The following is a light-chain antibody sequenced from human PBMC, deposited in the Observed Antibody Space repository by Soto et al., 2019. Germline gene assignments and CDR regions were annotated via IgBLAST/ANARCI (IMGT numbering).Light chain of an antibody. V-gene: IGKV3-20*01. CDR2: GAS. CDR1: QSVSSGY. Sequence: EIVLTQSPGTLSLSPGERATLSCRASQSVSSGYLAWYQQKPGQAPRLLIYGASFRAAGIPDRFSGSGSGTDFTLTISRLEHEDFAVYYCQQYGTSPPYTFGQGTKLEIK. CDR3: QQYGTSPPYT. J-gene: IGKJ2*01.